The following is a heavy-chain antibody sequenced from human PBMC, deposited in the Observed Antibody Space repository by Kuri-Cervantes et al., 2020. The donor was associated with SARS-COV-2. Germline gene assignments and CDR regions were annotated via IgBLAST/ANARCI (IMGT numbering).Heavy chain of an antibody. CDR3: TTDLPNPTYPRYYYYYYGMDV. J-gene: IGHJ6*02. Sequence: GASLEISCAAAEFTFSSYNMHWVRDDTGKGLEWGSAIGTAGDTYYPGSVKGRFTISRGNAKNSLYLQMNSLKTEDTAVYYCTTDLPNPTYPRYYYYYYGMDVWGQGTTVTVSS. V-gene: IGHV3-13*04. CDR2: IGTAGDT. CDR1: EFTFSSYN. D-gene: IGHD2-2*02.